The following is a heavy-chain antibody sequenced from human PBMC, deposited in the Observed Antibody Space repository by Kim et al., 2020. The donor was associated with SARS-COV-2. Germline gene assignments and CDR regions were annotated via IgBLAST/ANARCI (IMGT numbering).Heavy chain of an antibody. CDR1: GFTFSDYY. D-gene: IGHD1-26*01. Sequence: GGSLRLSCAASGFTFSDYYMSWIRQAPGKGLEWVSYISSSGRTIYYADSVKGRFTISRDNAKNSLYLQMNSLRAEDTAVYYCARVGGEWELLYYFDYWGQGTLVTVSS. V-gene: IGHV3-11*01. CDR2: ISSSGRTI. CDR3: ARVGGEWELLYYFDY. J-gene: IGHJ4*02.